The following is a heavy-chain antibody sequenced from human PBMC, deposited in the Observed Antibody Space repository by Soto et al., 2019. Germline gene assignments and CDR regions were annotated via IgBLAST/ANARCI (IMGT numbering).Heavy chain of an antibody. Sequence: GGSLRLSCVGSGFTFSDSVMAWVRQAPGKGLEWLSVMSGDGRTRYALSVTGRFTISRDNSKNTLYLQMRSLRAEDAAAYYCVKWHTSNFDSLPFTGSDFWGQGTQVTVSS. D-gene: IGHD3-22*01. J-gene: IGHJ4*02. CDR1: GFTFSDSV. CDR2: MSGDGRT. V-gene: IGHV3-23*01. CDR3: VKWHTSNFDSLPFTGSDF.